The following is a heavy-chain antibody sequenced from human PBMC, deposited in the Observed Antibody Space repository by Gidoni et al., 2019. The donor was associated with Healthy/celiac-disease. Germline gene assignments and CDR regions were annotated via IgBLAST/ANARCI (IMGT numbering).Heavy chain of an antibody. CDR1: GFPFSSYS. D-gene: IGHD5-12*01. J-gene: IGHJ4*02. V-gene: IGHV3-21*01. CDR2: ISSSSSYI. CDR3: ARGKRGYSGYGDYFDY. Sequence: EVQLVESGGGLVKPGGSLRLSCAASGFPFSSYSMNWVRQAPGKGLEWVSSISSSSSYIYYADSVKGRFTISRDNAKNSLYLQMNSLRAEDTAVYYCARGKRGYSGYGDYFDYWGQGTLVTVSS.